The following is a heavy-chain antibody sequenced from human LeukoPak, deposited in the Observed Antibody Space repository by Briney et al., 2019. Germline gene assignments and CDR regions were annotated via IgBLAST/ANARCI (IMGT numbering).Heavy chain of an antibody. V-gene: IGHV3-15*01. J-gene: IGHJ4*02. Sequence: GRSLRLSCAASGFTFSSYAMHWVRQAPGKGLEWVGRIKSRTDGGTTDYAAPVKGRITISRDDSTNTLHLQMNSLKTEDTAVYYCTTSLAGAVTAVYPFDNWGQGTLVTVSS. CDR1: GFTFSSYA. D-gene: IGHD2-21*02. CDR2: IKSRTDGGTT. CDR3: TTSLAGAVTAVYPFDN.